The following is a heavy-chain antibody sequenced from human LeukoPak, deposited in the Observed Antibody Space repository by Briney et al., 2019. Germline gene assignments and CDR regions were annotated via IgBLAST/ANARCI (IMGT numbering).Heavy chain of an antibody. D-gene: IGHD3-3*01. CDR3: ARDASKNTARFWSGYYDYYYMDV. J-gene: IGHJ6*03. Sequence: GGSLRLSCAASGFTFSDYYMSWIRQAPGKGLEWVSYISSSGNTIYYADSVKGRFTISRDNAKNSLYLQMNSLRAEDTALYYCARDASKNTARFWSGYYDYYYMDVWGKGTTVTVSS. CDR2: ISSSGNTI. CDR1: GFTFSDYY. V-gene: IGHV3-11*01.